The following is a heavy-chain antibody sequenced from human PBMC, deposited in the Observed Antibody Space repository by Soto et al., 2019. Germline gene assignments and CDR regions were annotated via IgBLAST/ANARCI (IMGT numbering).Heavy chain of an antibody. CDR1: GFTFSSYA. CDR3: AKRNYDFWSGYHLYYFDY. J-gene: IGHJ4*02. Sequence: PGGSLRLSCAASGFTFSSYAMSWVRQAPGKGLEWVSAISGSGGSTYYADSVKGRFTISRDNSKKTLYLQMNSLRAEDTAVYYCAKRNYDFWSGYHLYYFDYWGQGTLVTVSS. V-gene: IGHV3-23*01. D-gene: IGHD3-3*01. CDR2: ISGSGGST.